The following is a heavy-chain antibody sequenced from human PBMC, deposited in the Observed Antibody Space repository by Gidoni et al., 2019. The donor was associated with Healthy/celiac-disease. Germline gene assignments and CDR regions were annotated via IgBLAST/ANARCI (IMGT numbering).Heavy chain of an antibody. J-gene: IGHJ2*01. D-gene: IGHD3-3*01. CDR3: AKDALEWLLFRGWYFDL. CDR2: ISYDGSNK. V-gene: IGHV3-30*18. CDR1: GFTFSSYG. Sequence: QVQLVESGGGVVQPGRSLRLSCAASGFTFSSYGMHWVRQAPGKGLEWVAVISYDGSNKYYADSVKGRFTISRDNSKNTLYLQMNSLRAEDTAVYYCAKDALEWLLFRGWYFDLWGRGTLVTVSS.